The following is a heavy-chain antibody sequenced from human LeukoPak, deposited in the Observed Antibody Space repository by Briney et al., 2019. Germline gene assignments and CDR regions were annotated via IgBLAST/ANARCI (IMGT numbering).Heavy chain of an antibody. V-gene: IGHV3-30*02. CDR1: GFTFRNYG. CDR3: AKAEEGYCSGGSCYSLSY. D-gene: IGHD2-15*01. CDR2: IRNDGTDK. J-gene: IGHJ4*02. Sequence: GGTLSLSCAASGFTFRNYGMHWVRQAPGKGLHWVTFIRNDGTDKYYTDAVKGRFTISRDNSKNTLYLQMNSLRTEDTAVYYCAKAEEGYCSGGSCYSLSYWGQGALVTVSS.